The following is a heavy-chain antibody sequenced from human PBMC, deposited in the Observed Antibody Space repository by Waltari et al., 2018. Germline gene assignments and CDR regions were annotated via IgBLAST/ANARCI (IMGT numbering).Heavy chain of an antibody. V-gene: IGHV5-51*01. CDR2: IYPGYSDP. J-gene: IGHJ4*02. D-gene: IGHD3-22*01. Sequence: EVQLVQSGAEVKKPGESLKISCKGSGYSFTSYWIGWVRQMPGKGLAWMGIIYPGYSDPRYSPSFQGQVTISADKSISTAYLQWSSLKASDTARYYCASYHYYDSSGYYRDYWGQGTLVTVSS. CDR1: GYSFTSYW. CDR3: ASYHYYDSSGYYRDY.